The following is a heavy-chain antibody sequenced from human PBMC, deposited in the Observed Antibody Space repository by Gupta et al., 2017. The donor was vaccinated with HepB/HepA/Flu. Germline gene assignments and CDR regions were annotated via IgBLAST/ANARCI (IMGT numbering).Heavy chain of an antibody. CDR3: GKDPNGDYVGGSDY. D-gene: IGHD4-17*01. V-gene: IGHV3-23*01. CDR2: ISASGSRT. CDR1: GFSFRYYA. Sequence: EVQLLESGGGSVQPGSSLTLSCAASGFSFRYYAMSWVRQAPGKGLEWVSGISASGSRTYYAASVEGRFTISRDNSKNTVYLQMSSLRPEDTALYYCGKDPNGDYVGGSDYWGQGTMVTVFS. J-gene: IGHJ4*03.